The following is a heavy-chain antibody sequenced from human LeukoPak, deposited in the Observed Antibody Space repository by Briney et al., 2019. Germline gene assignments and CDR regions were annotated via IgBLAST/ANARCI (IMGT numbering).Heavy chain of an antibody. D-gene: IGHD3-10*01. CDR1: GGSISSGGYY. CDR2: IYYSGST. Sequence: SQTLSLTCTVSGGSISSGGYYWSWIRQPPGKGLEWIGSIYYSGSTYYNPSLKSRVTISVDTSKNQFSLKLSSVTAADTAVYYCARLRGSSYFDYWGQGTLVTVSS. V-gene: IGHV4-39*01. J-gene: IGHJ4*02. CDR3: ARLRGSSYFDY.